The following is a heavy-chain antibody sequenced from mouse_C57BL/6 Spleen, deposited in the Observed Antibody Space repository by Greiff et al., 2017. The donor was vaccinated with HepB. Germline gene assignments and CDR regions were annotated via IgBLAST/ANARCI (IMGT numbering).Heavy chain of an antibody. D-gene: IGHD4-1*01. Sequence: ESGPGLVKPSQSLSLTCSVTGYSITSGYYWNWIRQFPGNKLEWMGYISYDGSNNYNPSLKNRISITRDTSKNQFFLKLNSVTTEDTATYYCARDRGWDVFDYWGQGTTLTVSS. V-gene: IGHV3-6*01. CDR2: ISYDGSN. CDR1: GYSITSGYY. CDR3: ARDRGWDVFDY. J-gene: IGHJ2*01.